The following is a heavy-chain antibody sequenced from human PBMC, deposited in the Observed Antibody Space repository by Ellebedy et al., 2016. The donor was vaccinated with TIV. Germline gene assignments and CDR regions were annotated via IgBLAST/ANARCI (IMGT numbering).Heavy chain of an antibody. CDR1: RYTFTGYY. V-gene: IGHV1-46*01. CDR2: INPSGGST. D-gene: IGHD6-19*01. J-gene: IGHJ6*02. CDR3: ARGGIAVAGLHYYYGMDV. Sequence: ASVKVSCKTSRYTFTGYYIHWVRQAPGQGLEWMGIINPSGGSTSYAQKFQGRVTMTRDTSTSTVYMELSSLRSEDTAVYYCARGGIAVAGLHYYYGMDVWGQGTTVTVSS.